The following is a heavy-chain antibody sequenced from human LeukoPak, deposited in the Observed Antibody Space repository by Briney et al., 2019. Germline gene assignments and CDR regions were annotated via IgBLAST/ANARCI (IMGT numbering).Heavy chain of an antibody. J-gene: IGHJ3*02. CDR1: GYTFTGYY. Sequence: ASVKVSCKASGYTFTGYYMHWVRQAPGQGLEWMGWINPNSGGTNYAQKFQGWVTMTRDTSISTAYMELSRLRSDDTAVYYCARDISGSYFTDAFDIWGQGTMVTVSS. CDR2: INPNSGGT. CDR3: ARDISGSYFTDAFDI. D-gene: IGHD1-26*01. V-gene: IGHV1-2*04.